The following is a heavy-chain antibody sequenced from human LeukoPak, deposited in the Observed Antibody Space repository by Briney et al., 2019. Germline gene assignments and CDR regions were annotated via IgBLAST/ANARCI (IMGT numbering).Heavy chain of an antibody. CDR2: INHSGST. CDR3: ARGRVVRGVSSENWFDP. V-gene: IGHV4-34*01. J-gene: IGHJ5*02. CDR1: GGSFSGYY. D-gene: IGHD3-10*01. Sequence: KPSETLSLTCAVYGGSFSGYYWSWIRQPPGKGLEWIGEINHSGSTNYNPSLKSRVTISVDTSKNQFSLKLSSVTAADTAVYYCARGRVVRGVSSENWFDPWGQGTLVTVSS.